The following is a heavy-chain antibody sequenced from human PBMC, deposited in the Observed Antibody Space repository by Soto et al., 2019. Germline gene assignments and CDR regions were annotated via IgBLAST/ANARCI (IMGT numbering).Heavy chain of an antibody. CDR3: SRLSNGTPADY. V-gene: IGHV4-30-4*01. Sequence: NPSETLSLTCTVSGGSISSGDYYWSWIRQPPGKGLEWIGYIYHSGSTYYNPSLKSRVTISVDTSKNQFSLKVDSVTATDTAIYYCSRLSNGTPADYWGEGTLVTVSS. CDR1: GGSISSGDYY. J-gene: IGHJ4*02. D-gene: IGHD2-8*01. CDR2: IYHSGST.